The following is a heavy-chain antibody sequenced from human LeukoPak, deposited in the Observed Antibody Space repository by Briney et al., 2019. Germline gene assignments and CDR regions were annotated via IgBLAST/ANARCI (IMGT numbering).Heavy chain of an antibody. CDR2: IKEDGSEK. CDR1: GFTFSSYW. CDR3: ARADSFYGEDAFDI. D-gene: IGHD4-17*01. Sequence: GGSLRLSCAASGFTFSSYWMSWVRQAPGKGLEWVANIKEDGSEKYYVDSVKGRFTISRDNAKNSLYLQMNSLRAEDTAVYYCARADSFYGEDAFDIWGQGTMVTVSS. J-gene: IGHJ3*02. V-gene: IGHV3-7*01.